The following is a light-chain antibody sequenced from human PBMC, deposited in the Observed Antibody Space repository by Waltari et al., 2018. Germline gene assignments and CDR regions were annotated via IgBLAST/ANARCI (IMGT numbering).Light chain of an antibody. CDR2: GNN. CDR1: RSNIGPGHD. CDR3: QSFDIRLSGGVV. V-gene: IGLV1-40*01. Sequence: QSVLPPPPSMSGAPGQRVTISCPGSRSNIGPGHDVHWYQVFPGTAPKLLIYGNNNRPSGVPDRFSGSKSDTSASLAIGGLQAEDEADYYCQSFDIRLSGGVVFGGGTKVTVL. J-gene: IGLJ3*02.